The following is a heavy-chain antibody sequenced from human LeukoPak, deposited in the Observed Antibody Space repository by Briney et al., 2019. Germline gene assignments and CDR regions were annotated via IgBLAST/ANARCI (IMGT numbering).Heavy chain of an antibody. J-gene: IGHJ4*02. CDR2: ISGSDGRT. CDR3: AKESPDDSRGARKYYFDF. Sequence: PGGSLRLSCAASGFTFSSYAMSWVRQAPGKGLEWVSAISGSDGRTFYADSVKGRFSISRDNSKNTLYVQMNSLRAEDTALYYCAKESPDDSRGARKYYFDFWGRGTLATVSS. D-gene: IGHD3-22*01. V-gene: IGHV3-23*01. CDR1: GFTFSSYA.